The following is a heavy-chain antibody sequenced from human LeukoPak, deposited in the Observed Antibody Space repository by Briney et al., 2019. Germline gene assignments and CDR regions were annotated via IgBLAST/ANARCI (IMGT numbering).Heavy chain of an antibody. CDR2: IFYSGTT. D-gene: IGHD5-24*01. V-gene: IGHV4-31*03. Sequence: SETLSLTCTVSGGSISSGGFYWSWIRQLPGTGLEWIGYIFYSGTTYYNPSLKSRLTISVDTSKNQFSLSLSSVTAADTAAYLCAREIARDGYRNFDYWGQGTLVTVSS. CDR3: AREIARDGYRNFDY. CDR1: GGSISSGGFY. J-gene: IGHJ4*02.